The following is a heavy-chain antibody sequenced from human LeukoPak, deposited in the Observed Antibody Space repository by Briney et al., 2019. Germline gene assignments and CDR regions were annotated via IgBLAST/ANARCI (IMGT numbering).Heavy chain of an antibody. CDR3: AELGITMIGGV. CDR2: ISSSGSTI. Sequence: GETLRLSCAASGFTFSSYEMNWVRQAPGKGLEWVSYISSSGSTIYYADSVKGRFTISRDNAKNSLYLQMNSLRAEDTAVYYCAELGITMIGGVWGKGTTVTISS. V-gene: IGHV3-48*03. D-gene: IGHD3-10*02. CDR1: GFTFSSYE. J-gene: IGHJ6*04.